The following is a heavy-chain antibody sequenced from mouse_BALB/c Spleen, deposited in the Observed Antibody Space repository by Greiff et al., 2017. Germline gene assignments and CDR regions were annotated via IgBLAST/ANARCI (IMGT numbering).Heavy chain of an antibody. CDR2: INPYNDGT. CDR3: ARGQLGLPYYFDY. Sequence: VQLQQSGPELVKPGASVKMSCKATGYTFTSYVMHWVKQKPGQGLEWIGYINPYNDGTKYNEKFKGKATLTSDKSSSTAYMELSSLTSEDSAVYYCARGQLGLPYYFDYWGQGTTLTVSS. CDR1: GYTFTSYV. V-gene: IGHV1-14*01. D-gene: IGHD3-2*01. J-gene: IGHJ2*01.